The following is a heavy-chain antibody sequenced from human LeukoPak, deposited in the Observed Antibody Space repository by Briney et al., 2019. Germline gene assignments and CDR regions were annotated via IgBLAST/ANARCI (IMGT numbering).Heavy chain of an antibody. CDR1: GFTFSRYA. CDR3: ARGGDYGRHIDY. CDR2: TSASGGNT. Sequence: GGSLRLSCAASGFTFSRYAMSWVRQAPGKGLEWVSGTSASGGNTYYADSVKGRFTISRDSSKSTLYLQMNSLRAEDTAVYYCARGGDYGRHIDYWGQGTLVTVSS. J-gene: IGHJ4*02. V-gene: IGHV3-23*01. D-gene: IGHD4-17*01.